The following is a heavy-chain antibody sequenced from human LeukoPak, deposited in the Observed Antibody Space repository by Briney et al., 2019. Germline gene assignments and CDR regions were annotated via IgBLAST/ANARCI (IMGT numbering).Heavy chain of an antibody. V-gene: IGHV1-18*01. J-gene: IGHJ4*02. CDR2: ISAYNGNT. Sequence: ASVKVSCKTSGYTFTNYGISWVRQAPGQGLEWMGWISAYNGNTNYAQKLQGRVTMTTDTSTSTAYMELKSLRSDDTAVYYCARVMRHYCGSTFCHNPYYFEYWGQGTLVTVSS. CDR1: GYTFTNYG. D-gene: IGHD2-2*02. CDR3: ARVMRHYCGSTFCHNPYYFEY.